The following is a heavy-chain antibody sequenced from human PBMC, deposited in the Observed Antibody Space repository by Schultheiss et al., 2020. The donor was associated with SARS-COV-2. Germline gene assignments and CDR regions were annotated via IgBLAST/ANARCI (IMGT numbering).Heavy chain of an antibody. V-gene: IGHV3-21*01. CDR1: GFTFSSYS. CDR3: ARDFVAVAGRTFDY. J-gene: IGHJ4*02. Sequence: GGSLRLSCAASGFTFSSYSMNWVRQAQGKGLEWVSSISSSSSYIYYADSVKGRFTISRDNAKNSLYLQMNSLRAEDTAVYYCARDFVAVAGRTFDYWGQGTLVTVSS. D-gene: IGHD6-19*01. CDR2: ISSSSSYI.